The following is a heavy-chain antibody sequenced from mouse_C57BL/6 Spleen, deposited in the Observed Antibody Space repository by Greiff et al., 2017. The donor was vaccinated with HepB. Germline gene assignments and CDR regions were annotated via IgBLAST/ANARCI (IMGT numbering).Heavy chain of an antibody. CDR1: GYTFTDYN. D-gene: IGHD1-1*01. CDR3: ARRGYGSSSLAWFAY. V-gene: IGHV1-18*01. Sequence: VQLQQSGPELVKPGASVKIPCKASGYTFTDYNMDWVKQSHGKSLEWIGDINPNNGGTIYNQKFKGKATLTVDKSSSTAYMELRSLTSEDTAVYYCARRGYGSSSLAWFAYWGQGTLVTVSA. CDR2: INPNNGGT. J-gene: IGHJ3*01.